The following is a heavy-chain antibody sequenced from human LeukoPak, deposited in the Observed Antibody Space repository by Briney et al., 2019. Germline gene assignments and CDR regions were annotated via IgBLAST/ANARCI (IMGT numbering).Heavy chain of an antibody. CDR3: ARYPLSYSNNWHYYFDY. CDR2: ISGSNGNT. D-gene: IGHD1-1*01. CDR1: GYTFTSYA. Sequence: ASVKVSCKASGYTFTSYAVSWVRQAPGQGLEWMGWISGSNGNTDYAQKLQGRVTMTTDTSTSIAYMELRSLRSDDTAVYYCARYPLSYSNNWHYYFDYWGQGTLLTVSS. V-gene: IGHV1-18*01. J-gene: IGHJ4*02.